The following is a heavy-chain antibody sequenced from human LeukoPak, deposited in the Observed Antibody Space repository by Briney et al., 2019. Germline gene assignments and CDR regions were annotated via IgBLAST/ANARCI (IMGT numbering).Heavy chain of an antibody. Sequence: GQSLTLSCVASGFTFSNAWINWGRQGPRKGLEWVWSVKRKTDGGTTDFAAPVKGRFSISRDDSKDTLYLQMNNLETEDTAVYYCTTLSLRSQEFDYWGQGTLVTVSS. CDR1: GFTFSNAW. D-gene: IGHD3-3*02. V-gene: IGHV3-15*07. J-gene: IGHJ4*02. CDR2: VKRKTDGGTT. CDR3: TTLSLRSQEFDY.